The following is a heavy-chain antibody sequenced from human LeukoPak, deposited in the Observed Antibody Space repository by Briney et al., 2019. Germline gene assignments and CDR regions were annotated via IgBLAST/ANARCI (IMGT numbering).Heavy chain of an antibody. CDR1: GFTFSSYS. CDR2: ISSSSSYI. D-gene: IGHD5-12*01. J-gene: IGHJ3*02. Sequence: GGSLRLSCAASGFTFSSYSMNWVRQAPGKGLEWVSSISSSSSYIYYADSVKGRFTISRDNAKNSLYLQMNSLRAEDTAVYYCAREKVYSGYDGNAFDIWGQGTMVTVSS. V-gene: IGHV3-21*01. CDR3: AREKVYSGYDGNAFDI.